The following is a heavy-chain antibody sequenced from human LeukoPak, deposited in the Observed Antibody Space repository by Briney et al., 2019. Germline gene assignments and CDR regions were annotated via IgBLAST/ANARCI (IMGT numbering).Heavy chain of an antibody. J-gene: IGHJ3*02. V-gene: IGHV3-64*01. Sequence: GGSLRLSCAASGFTFSSYAMHWVRQAPGKGLEYVSAISSNGGSTYYANSVKGRFTISRDNSKNTLYLQMGGLRAEDMAVYYCAREVVPAAFDIWGQGTMVTVSS. CDR1: GFTFSSYA. CDR3: AREVVPAAFDI. D-gene: IGHD2-2*01. CDR2: ISSNGGST.